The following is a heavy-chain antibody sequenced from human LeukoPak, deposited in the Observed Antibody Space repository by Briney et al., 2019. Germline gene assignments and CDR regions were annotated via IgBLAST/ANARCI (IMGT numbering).Heavy chain of an antibody. V-gene: IGHV3-23*01. CDR1: GFTFSSYA. J-gene: IGHJ4*02. CDR2: ISGSGGST. D-gene: IGHD5-18*01. CDR3: ANSRRGYSYDLGSWYFDY. Sequence: GGSLRLSCAASGFTFSSYAMSWVRQAPGKGLEWVLAISGSGGSTYYADSVKGRFTISRDNSKNTLYLQMNSLRAEDTAVYYCANSRRGYSYDLGSWYFDYWGQGTLVTVSS.